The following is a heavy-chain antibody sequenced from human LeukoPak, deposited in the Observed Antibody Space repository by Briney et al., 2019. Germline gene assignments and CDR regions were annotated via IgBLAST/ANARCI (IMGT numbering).Heavy chain of an antibody. CDR1: GGFISSGSYY. CDR3: ARATMGNYYYYYMDV. D-gene: IGHD3-10*01. V-gene: IGHV4-61*02. J-gene: IGHJ6*03. Sequence: PSQTLSLTCTVSGGFISSGSYYWSWIRQPAGKGLEWIGRIYTSGSTNYNPSLKSRVTISVDTSKNQFSLKLSYVTAADTAVYYCARATMGNYYYYYMDVWGKGTTVTVSS. CDR2: IYTSGST.